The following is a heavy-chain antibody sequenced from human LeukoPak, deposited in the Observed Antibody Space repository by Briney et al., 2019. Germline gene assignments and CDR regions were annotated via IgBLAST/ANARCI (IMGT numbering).Heavy chain of an antibody. CDR1: GFTFSSYA. Sequence: PGGSLRLSCAASGFTFSSYAMHWVRQAPGKGLEWVAVIPYDGSNKYYADSVKGRFTISRDNSKNTLYLQMNSLRAEDTAVYYCARDSDYGDYVESGMDVWGQGTTVTVSS. D-gene: IGHD4-17*01. J-gene: IGHJ6*02. V-gene: IGHV3-30-3*01. CDR3: ARDSDYGDYVESGMDV. CDR2: IPYDGSNK.